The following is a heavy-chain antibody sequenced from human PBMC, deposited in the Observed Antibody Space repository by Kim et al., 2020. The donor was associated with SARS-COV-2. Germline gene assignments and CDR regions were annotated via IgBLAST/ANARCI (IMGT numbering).Heavy chain of an antibody. D-gene: IGHD6-13*01. J-gene: IGHJ5*02. CDR3: ARVGRGSSWYNWFDP. V-gene: IGHV1-2*02. Sequence: QKCKGRVTMTRETSISTAYMELSRLRSDDTAVYYCARVGRGSSWYNWFDPWGQGTLVTVSS.